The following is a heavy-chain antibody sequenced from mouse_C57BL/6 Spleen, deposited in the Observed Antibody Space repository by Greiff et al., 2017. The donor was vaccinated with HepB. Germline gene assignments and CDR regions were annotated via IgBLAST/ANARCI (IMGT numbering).Heavy chain of an antibody. V-gene: IGHV1-80*01. CDR3: ARGATVGYFDV. CDR2: IYPGDGDT. CDR1: GYAFSSYW. D-gene: IGHD1-1*01. Sequence: VQLQQSGAELVKPGASVKISCKASGYAFSSYWMNWVKQRPGKGLEWIGQIYPGDGDTTYNGKFKGKATLTADKSSSTAYMQLSSLTSEDSAVYFCARGATVGYFDVWGTGTTVTVSS. J-gene: IGHJ1*03.